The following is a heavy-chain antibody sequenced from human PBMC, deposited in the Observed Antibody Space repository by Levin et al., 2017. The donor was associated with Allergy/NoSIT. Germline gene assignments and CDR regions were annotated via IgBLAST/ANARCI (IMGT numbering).Heavy chain of an antibody. CDR2: ISSSSSYI. J-gene: IGHJ4*02. CDR1: GFTFSSYS. CDR3: ARSGGGYDGYYFDY. V-gene: IGHV3-21*01. Sequence: GGSLRLSCAASGFTFSSYSMNWVRQAPGKGLEWVSSISSSSSYIYYADSVKGRFTISRDNAKNSLYLQMNSLRAEDTAVYYCARSGGGYDGYYFDYWGQGTLVTVSS. D-gene: IGHD5-12*01.